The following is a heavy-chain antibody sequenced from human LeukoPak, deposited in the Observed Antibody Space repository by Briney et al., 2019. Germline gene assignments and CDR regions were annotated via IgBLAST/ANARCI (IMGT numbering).Heavy chain of an antibody. D-gene: IGHD3-9*01. CDR1: GYSFTNYG. CDR3: ARRDILTGYYYDY. J-gene: IGHJ4*02. CDR2: IDPKSGGT. Sequence: ASVKVSCKASGYSFTNYGISWVRQAPGQGFEWMGWIDPKSGGTNYAQKFQGRVTMTRDTSISTVYMELSRLRSDDTAVYYCARRDILTGYYYDYWGQGTLVTVSS. V-gene: IGHV1-2*02.